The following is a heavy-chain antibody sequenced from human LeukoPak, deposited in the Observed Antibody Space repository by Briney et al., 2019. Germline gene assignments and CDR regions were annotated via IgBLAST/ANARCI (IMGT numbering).Heavy chain of an antibody. Sequence: GRSLRLSCAASGFTFSSYAMHWVRQAPGKGLKWVAVISYDGSNKYYADSVKGRFTISRDNSKNTLYLQMNSLRAEDTAVYYCARDYRYSSSWYWFDPWGQGTLVTVSS. CDR1: GFTFSSYA. CDR3: ARDYRYSSSWYWFDP. CDR2: ISYDGSNK. D-gene: IGHD6-13*01. V-gene: IGHV3-30*01. J-gene: IGHJ5*02.